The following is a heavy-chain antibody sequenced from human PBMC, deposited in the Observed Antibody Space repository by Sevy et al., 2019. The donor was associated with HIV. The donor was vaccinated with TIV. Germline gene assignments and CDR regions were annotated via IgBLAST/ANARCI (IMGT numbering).Heavy chain of an antibody. CDR2: INPNSGGT. Sequence: ASVKVSCKASGYTFTGYYMHWVRQAPGQGLEWMEWINPNSGGTNYPQKFQGRVTMTRDTSISTAYMELSRLRSDDTAMYYTERDRRMATPEPSNWFDPWGQGTLVTVSS. J-gene: IGHJ5*02. CDR3: ERDRRMATPEPSNWFDP. V-gene: IGHV1-2*02. D-gene: IGHD5-12*01. CDR1: GYTFTGYY.